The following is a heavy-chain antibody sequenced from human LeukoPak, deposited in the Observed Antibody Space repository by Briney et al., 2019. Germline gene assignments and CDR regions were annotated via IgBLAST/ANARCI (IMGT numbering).Heavy chain of an antibody. D-gene: IGHD3-22*01. Sequence: GGSLRLSCAVSGITLSNYAMSWVRQAPGKGLEWVAGISGGGGGTNYADSVKGRFTISRDTPKNTLYLQMNNLRADDTAVYFCAKRGVVIRVILVGFHKEAYYFDSWGQGALVTVSS. CDR1: GITLSNYA. CDR3: AKRGVVIRVILVGFHKEAYYFDS. J-gene: IGHJ4*02. V-gene: IGHV3-23*01. CDR2: ISGGGGGT.